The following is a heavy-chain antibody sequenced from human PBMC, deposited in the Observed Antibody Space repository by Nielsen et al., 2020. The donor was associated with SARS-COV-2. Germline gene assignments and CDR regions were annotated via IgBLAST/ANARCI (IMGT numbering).Heavy chain of an antibody. CDR1: GYTFSDHF. CDR3: ARSPCGTSTCYVDL. J-gene: IGHJ4*02. D-gene: IGHD2-2*01. CDR2: INPKIGVT. V-gene: IGHV1-2*04. Sequence: ASVKVSCKASGYTFSDHFMYWVRQDPGQGLEWVGWINPKIGVTNQAQKFQGWVTLTRDTSNSTAYLLLTSLTSDDTAVYFCARSPCGTSTCYVDLWGQGTLVTVSS.